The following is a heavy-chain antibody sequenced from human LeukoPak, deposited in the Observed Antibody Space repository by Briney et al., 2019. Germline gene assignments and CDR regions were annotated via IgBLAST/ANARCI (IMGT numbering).Heavy chain of an antibody. CDR3: ARQGVVLMLYGFDS. D-gene: IGHD2-8*01. Sequence: SETLSLTCTVSDVSISSRTYFWGWIRQPPGEGLEWIGSISYSGSTYYNPSLKSRVSISADTPKNHFSLQLSSVTAADTAVYYCARQGVVLMLYGFDSWGQGTLVTVSS. J-gene: IGHJ5*01. CDR2: ISYSGST. CDR1: DVSISSRTYF. V-gene: IGHV4-39*01.